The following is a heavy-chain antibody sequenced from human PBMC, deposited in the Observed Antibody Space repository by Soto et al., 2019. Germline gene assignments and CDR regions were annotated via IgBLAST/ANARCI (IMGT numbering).Heavy chain of an antibody. V-gene: IGHV3-23*01. Sequence: EVQLLESGGGLVQPGGSLRLSCAASGFTFSSYAMSWVRQAPGKGLEWVSAISGSGGSTYYADSVKGRFTISRDNSKNTLYLQMNSLRAEDTAVYYCAKAGDYVWGSYRSRGDYFDYWGQVTLVTVSS. CDR3: AKAGDYVWGSYRSRGDYFDY. D-gene: IGHD3-16*02. CDR2: ISGSGGST. J-gene: IGHJ4*02. CDR1: GFTFSSYA.